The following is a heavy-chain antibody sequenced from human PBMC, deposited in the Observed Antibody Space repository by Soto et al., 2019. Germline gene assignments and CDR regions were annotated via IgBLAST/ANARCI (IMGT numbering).Heavy chain of an antibody. CDR1: SGSISSADYY. CDR3: ASGGSSNWFDP. D-gene: IGHD1-26*01. J-gene: IGHJ5*02. CDR2: IYYTGSA. Sequence: VQLQESGPGLVKPSQTLSLTCTVSSGSISSADYYWGWIRQPPGKGLEWLGYIYYTGSAYYNPSLKSRVTMSVDTSENQFSLKVTSVTAADTAVYYCASGGSSNWFDPWGQGTLVTVSS. V-gene: IGHV4-30-4*01.